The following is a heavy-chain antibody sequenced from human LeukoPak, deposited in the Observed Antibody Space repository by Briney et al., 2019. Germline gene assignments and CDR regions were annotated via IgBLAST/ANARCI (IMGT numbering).Heavy chain of an antibody. D-gene: IGHD2-15*01. Sequence: GGSLRLSCAASGFTFSSYWMSWVRQAPGKGLEWVANIKKDGSEKYYVDSVKGRFTISRDNAKKSLYLQMNSLRAEDTAVYYCAKPPIGWYYFDYWGQGTLVTVSS. CDR3: AKPPIGWYYFDY. J-gene: IGHJ4*02. CDR2: IKKDGSEK. V-gene: IGHV3-7*01. CDR1: GFTFSSYW.